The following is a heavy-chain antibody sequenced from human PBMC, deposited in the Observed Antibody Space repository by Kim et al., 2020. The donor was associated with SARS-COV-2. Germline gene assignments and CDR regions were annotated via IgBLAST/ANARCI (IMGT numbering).Heavy chain of an antibody. Sequence: GGSLRLSCAASGLTFSNYWMHWVRQAPGKGLVWVSRINSDGSSTSYADSVKGRFTISRDNAKNTLYLQMNSLRDEDTAVYYCAREMAIRFDYWGQGTLVTVSA. D-gene: IGHD2-21*01. CDR3: AREMAIRFDY. CDR1: GLTFSNYW. CDR2: INSDGSST. V-gene: IGHV3-74*01. J-gene: IGHJ4*02.